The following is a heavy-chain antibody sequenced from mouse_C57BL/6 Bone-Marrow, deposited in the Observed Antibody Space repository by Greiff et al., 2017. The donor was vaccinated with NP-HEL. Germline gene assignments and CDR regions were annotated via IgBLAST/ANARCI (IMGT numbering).Heavy chain of an antibody. CDR2: ISSGGDYI. J-gene: IGHJ1*03. D-gene: IGHD1-1*01. CDR1: GFTFSSYA. CDR3: TRDRGYYGSSYVEYFDV. Sequence: EVKVEESGEGLVKPGGSLKLSCAASGFTFSSYAMSWVRQTPEKRLEWVAYISSGGDYIYYADTVKGRFTISRDNARNTLYLQMSSLKSEDTAMYYCTRDRGYYGSSYVEYFDVWGTGTTVTVSS. V-gene: IGHV5-9-1*02.